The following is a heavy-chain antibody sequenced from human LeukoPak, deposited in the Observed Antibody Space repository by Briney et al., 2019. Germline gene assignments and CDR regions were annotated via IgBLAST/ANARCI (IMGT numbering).Heavy chain of an antibody. CDR2: IYHSGST. D-gene: IGHD4-17*01. CDR3: ARAGGDYYGMDV. CDR1: RGSISIGGYS. V-gene: IGHV4-30-2*01. Sequence: SETLSLTCAVSRGSISIGGYSWSWIRQPPGEGLEWIGYIYHSGSTYYNPSLKSRVTISVDRSKNQFSLKLSSVTAADTAVYYCARAGGDYYGMDVWGKGTTVTVSS. J-gene: IGHJ6*04.